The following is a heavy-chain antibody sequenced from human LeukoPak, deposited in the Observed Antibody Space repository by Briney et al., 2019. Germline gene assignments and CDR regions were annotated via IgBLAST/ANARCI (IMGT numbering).Heavy chain of an antibody. J-gene: IGHJ4*02. D-gene: IGHD5-24*01. CDR1: GGSISSYY. V-gene: IGHV4-59*08. CDR2: IYYSGST. CDR3: ARQGASKRWLQLTDY. Sequence: SETLSLTCTVSGGSISSYYWSWIRQPPGKGLEWIGYIYYSGSTNYNPSLKSRVTISVDTSKNQFSLKLSSVTAADTAVYYCARQGASKRWLQLTDYWGQGTLVTVSS.